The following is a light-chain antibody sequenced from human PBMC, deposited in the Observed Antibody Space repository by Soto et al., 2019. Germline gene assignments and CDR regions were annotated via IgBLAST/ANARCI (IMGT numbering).Light chain of an antibody. CDR3: QQYGSSRWT. CDR2: GAS. CDR1: QSVSSTY. Sequence: EIVLTQSPDTLSLFPGERATLSCRASQSVSSTYLAWYQQKLGQAPRLLIFGASSRATGIPDRFSGSGSGTDFTLTISRLEPEDFAVDYCQQYGSSRWTFGQGTKVEIQ. V-gene: IGKV3-20*01. J-gene: IGKJ1*01.